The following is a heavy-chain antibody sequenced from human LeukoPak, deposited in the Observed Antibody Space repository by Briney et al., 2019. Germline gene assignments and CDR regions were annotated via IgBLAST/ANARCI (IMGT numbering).Heavy chain of an antibody. V-gene: IGHV4-39*07. CDR3: ARVVDILAAAGIDY. J-gene: IGHJ4*02. CDR2: SYYSGST. CDR1: GGSISSYY. Sequence: PSETLSLTCTVSGGSISSYYWGWIRQPPGRGVEWIGSSYYSGSTYYNPSLKSRVTISVDTSKNQFSLKLSSVTAAATAVYYCARVVDILAAAGIDYWGQGTLVTVSS. D-gene: IGHD6-13*01.